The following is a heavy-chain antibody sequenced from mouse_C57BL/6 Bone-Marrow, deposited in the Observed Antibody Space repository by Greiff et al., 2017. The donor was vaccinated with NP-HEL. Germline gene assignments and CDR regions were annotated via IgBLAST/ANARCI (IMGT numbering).Heavy chain of an antibody. V-gene: IGHV1-26*01. CDR2: INPNNGGT. D-gene: IGHD2-10*02. CDR1: GYTFTDYY. J-gene: IGHJ2*01. Sequence: EVQLQQSGPELVKPGASVKISCKASGYTFTDYYMNWVKQSHGKSLEWIGDINPNNGGTSYNQKFKGKATLTVDKSSSTAYMELRSLTSEDAAVYYCARVGTLGNYWGQGTTLTVSS. CDR3: ARVGTLGNY.